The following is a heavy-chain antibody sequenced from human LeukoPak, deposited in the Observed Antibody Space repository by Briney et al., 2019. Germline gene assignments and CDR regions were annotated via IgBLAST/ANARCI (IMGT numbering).Heavy chain of an antibody. CDR2: INADGSTT. Sequence: GGPLRLSCAASGFTFGNSWVHWVRQAPGKGLVWVSLINADGSTTTYADSVKGRFTISRDNARNTLSLQMNSLTIEDTAVYYCVVVVEPPDSDGFDVWGQGTMITVCS. V-gene: IGHV3-74*03. CDR3: VVVVEPPDSDGFDV. D-gene: IGHD1-14*01. J-gene: IGHJ3*01. CDR1: GFTFGNSW.